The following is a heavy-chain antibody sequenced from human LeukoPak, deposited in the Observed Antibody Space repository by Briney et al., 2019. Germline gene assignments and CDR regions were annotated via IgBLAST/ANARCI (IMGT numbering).Heavy chain of an antibody. CDR1: GYTFTDYY. V-gene: IGHV1-2*02. CDR2: INPNSGGT. D-gene: IGHD6-13*01. Sequence: ASVTVSFKASGYTFTDYYMHWVRQAPGQGLEWMGWINPNSGGTNYAQKFQGRVTMTRDTSISTAYMELSSLRSDDTAMYYCAGEEIASAGTSNFDYWGQGTLVTVSS. J-gene: IGHJ4*02. CDR3: AGEEIASAGTSNFDY.